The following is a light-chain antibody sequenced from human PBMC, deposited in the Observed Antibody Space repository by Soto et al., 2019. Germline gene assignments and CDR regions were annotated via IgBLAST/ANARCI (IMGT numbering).Light chain of an antibody. Sequence: IQMTQSPSTLSASVGDRVTITCRASQSIRSWLAWYQQKPGKAPKLLIYDASSLESGVPSRFSGGGSGTEFTLTISSLQPDDFATYYCQQYNSYSEAFGQGTKVDI. CDR2: DAS. J-gene: IGKJ1*01. CDR3: QQYNSYSEA. CDR1: QSIRSW. V-gene: IGKV1-5*01.